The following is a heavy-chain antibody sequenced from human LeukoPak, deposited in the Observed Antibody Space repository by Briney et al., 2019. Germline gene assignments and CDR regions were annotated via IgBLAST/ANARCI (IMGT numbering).Heavy chain of an antibody. CDR1: GYTFTDYY. CDR2: INPNSGGT. V-gene: IGHV1-2*02. J-gene: IGHJ4*02. CDR3: AASYCGGDCYWIDY. D-gene: IGHD2-21*02. Sequence: ASVKVSCKASGYTFTDYYMHWVRQAPGQGLEWVGWINPNSGGTRYAQKFQGRVTMTRDTSISTAYMELSSLRSDDTAVYYCAASYCGGDCYWIDYWGQGTLVTVSS.